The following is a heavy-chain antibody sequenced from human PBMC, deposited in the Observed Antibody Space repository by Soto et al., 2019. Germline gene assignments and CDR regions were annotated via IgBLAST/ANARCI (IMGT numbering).Heavy chain of an antibody. Sequence: NPSETLSLTCTVSGGSISSSSYYWGWIRQPPGKGLEWIGSIYYSGSTYYNPSLKSRVTISVDTSKNQFSLKLSSVTAADTAVYYCARLYYDTLMGFDYWGQGTLVTVSS. CDR3: ARLYYDTLMGFDY. D-gene: IGHD3-22*01. V-gene: IGHV4-39*01. CDR2: IYYSGST. CDR1: GGSISSSSYY. J-gene: IGHJ4*02.